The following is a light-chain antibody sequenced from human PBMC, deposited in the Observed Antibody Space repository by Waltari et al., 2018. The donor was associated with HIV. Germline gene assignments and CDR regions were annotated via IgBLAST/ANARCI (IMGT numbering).Light chain of an antibody. Sequence: IQMTQSPSILSASVGDRVTITCRASQNVDSWLAWYQQRPGRAPKLLIYKASTLEYGVPARFTGSGSGTNSTLTINSLHPDDFATYYCQQYNSDFYTFGLGTRLDLK. CDR3: QQYNSDFYT. V-gene: IGKV1-5*03. CDR1: QNVDSW. CDR2: KAS. J-gene: IGKJ2*01.